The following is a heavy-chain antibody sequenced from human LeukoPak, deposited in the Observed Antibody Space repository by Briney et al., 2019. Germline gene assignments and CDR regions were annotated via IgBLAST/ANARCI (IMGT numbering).Heavy chain of an antibody. V-gene: IGHV4-39*07. CDR1: GDSSSNSIYY. Sequence: SETLSLTCTVSGDSSSNSIYYWGWIRQPPGRGLDWIGSIDYSGSTYYNPSLKSRATISIDMSKNQFSLKLSSVTAADTAVYYCARGLAEYFQHWGQGTLVTVSS. J-gene: IGHJ1*01. CDR2: IDYSGST. CDR3: ARGLAEYFQH.